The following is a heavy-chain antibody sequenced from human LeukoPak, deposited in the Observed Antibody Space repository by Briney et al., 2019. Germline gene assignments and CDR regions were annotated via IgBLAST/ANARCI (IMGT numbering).Heavy chain of an antibody. CDR2: ISSSGSTI. D-gene: IGHD3-3*01. Sequence: GGSLRLSCAASGFTFSDYYMSWIRQAPGKGLEWVSYISSSGSTIYYADSVKGRFTISRDNAKNSLYLQMNSLRAEDTAVYYCARGVYYDFWSGYYGAFDIWGQGTMVTVSS. CDR3: ARGVYYDFWSGYYGAFDI. J-gene: IGHJ3*02. CDR1: GFTFSDYY. V-gene: IGHV3-11*04.